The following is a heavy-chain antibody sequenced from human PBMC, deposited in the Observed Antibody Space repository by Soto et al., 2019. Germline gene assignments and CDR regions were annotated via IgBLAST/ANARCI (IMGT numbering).Heavy chain of an antibody. CDR3: AREVQVHTPAFVY. CDR2: ISPMFGAA. V-gene: IGHV1-69*19. CDR1: GGTFNTYA. J-gene: IGHJ4*02. Sequence: QVQLVQSGAEMKKPGSSVKVSCQSSGGTFNTYAMNWVRQAPGQGPEWMGDISPMFGAANYAPKFQGRVTITADESTGTSYMQLSSVTSEYTALYFCAREVQVHTPAFVYRGQGTLVTVSS. D-gene: IGHD3-10*01.